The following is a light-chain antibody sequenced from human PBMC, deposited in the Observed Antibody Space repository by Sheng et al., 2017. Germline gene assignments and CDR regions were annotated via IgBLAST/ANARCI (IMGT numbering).Light chain of an antibody. CDR3: SSYTSNNTSL. Sequence: QSALTQPPSASVSPGQSVTISCTGSSGDVGTYNYVSWYQQHPGKAPKIMIYGVSNRPSGVSNRFSGSKSGNTASLTISGLQAEDEADYYCSSYTSNNTSLFGTGTKVTIL. V-gene: IGLV2-14*03. CDR2: GVS. CDR1: SGDVGTYNY. J-gene: IGLJ1*01.